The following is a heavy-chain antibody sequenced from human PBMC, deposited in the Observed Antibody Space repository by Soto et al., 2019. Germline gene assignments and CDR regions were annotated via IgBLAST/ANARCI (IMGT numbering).Heavy chain of an antibody. Sequence: GASVKVSCKASGGTFSTYAISWVRQAPGQGLEWMGGIIPIFGTADYAQKFQGRVTITADESTSTAYMELSSLRSEDTAVYYCARPSQAAASPFDYWGQGTLVTVS. CDR2: IIPIFGTA. CDR1: GGTFSTYA. J-gene: IGHJ4*02. CDR3: ARPSQAAASPFDY. V-gene: IGHV1-69*13. D-gene: IGHD6-13*01.